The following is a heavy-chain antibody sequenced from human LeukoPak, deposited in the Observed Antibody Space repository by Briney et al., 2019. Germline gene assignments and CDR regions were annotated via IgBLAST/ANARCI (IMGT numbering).Heavy chain of an antibody. CDR1: GGSFSGYC. CDR3: ARGYSSSWYYY. J-gene: IGHJ4*02. CDR2: INHSGST. V-gene: IGHV4-34*01. Sequence: SETLSLTCAVYGGSFSGYCWSWIRQPPGKVLEWIGEINHSGSTNYNPSLKSRGTISVDTSKNQFSLKVSSCTSADPAVYYCARGYSSSWYYYWGQGTLVTVSS. D-gene: IGHD6-13*01.